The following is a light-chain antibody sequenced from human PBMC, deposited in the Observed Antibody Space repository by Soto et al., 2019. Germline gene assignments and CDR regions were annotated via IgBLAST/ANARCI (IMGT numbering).Light chain of an antibody. CDR2: DNN. CDR1: SSNIGNNY. Sequence: QSALTQPPSVSAAPGQKVTISCSGSSSNIGNNYVSWYQQLPGTAPKLLIYDNNKRPSGIPDRFSGSKSGTSATLGITGLQTGDEADYYCGTWDSSLRDVVFGGGTKLTVL. CDR3: GTWDSSLRDVV. J-gene: IGLJ2*01. V-gene: IGLV1-51*01.